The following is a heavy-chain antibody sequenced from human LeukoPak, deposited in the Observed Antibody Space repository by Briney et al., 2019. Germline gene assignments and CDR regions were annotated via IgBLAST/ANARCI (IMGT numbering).Heavy chain of an antibody. V-gene: IGHV4-4*02. Sequence: SGTLSLTCAVSGGSISSSNWWSWVRQPPGKGLEWIGEIYHSGSTNYNPSLKSRVTISVDKSKNQFSLKLSSVTAADTAVYYCASRYDSSGYYTHFDYWGQGTRVTVSS. D-gene: IGHD3-22*01. CDR1: GGSISSSNW. J-gene: IGHJ4*02. CDR2: IYHSGST. CDR3: ASRYDSSGYYTHFDY.